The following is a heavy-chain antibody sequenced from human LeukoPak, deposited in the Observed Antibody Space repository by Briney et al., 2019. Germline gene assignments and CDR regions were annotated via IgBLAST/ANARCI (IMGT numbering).Heavy chain of an antibody. J-gene: IGHJ4*02. Sequence: GGSLRLSCAASGFTFSNYAMSWVRQAPGKGLEWVSTLSGSDSSTYYADSVRGRFTISRDNSKNTVFLQMNSLRVEDTAIYYCAKDQDVYSGCQSWGQGTLVTVSS. CDR2: LSGSDSST. CDR3: AKDQDVYSGCQS. V-gene: IGHV3-23*01. D-gene: IGHD1-26*01. CDR1: GFTFSNYA.